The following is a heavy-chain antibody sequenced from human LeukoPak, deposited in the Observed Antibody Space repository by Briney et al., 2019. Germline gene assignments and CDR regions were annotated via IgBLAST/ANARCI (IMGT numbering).Heavy chain of an antibody. CDR1: GYSLTSYG. Sequence: ASVKVSCKASGYSLTSYGISWVRQAPGQGLEWMGWISAYNGNANSAQKLQGRVTMTTDTSTSTAYMELRSLRSDDTAVYYCARALELLYYFDYWGQGTLVTVSS. CDR2: ISAYNGNA. CDR3: ARALELLYYFDY. D-gene: IGHD1-26*01. V-gene: IGHV1-18*01. J-gene: IGHJ4*02.